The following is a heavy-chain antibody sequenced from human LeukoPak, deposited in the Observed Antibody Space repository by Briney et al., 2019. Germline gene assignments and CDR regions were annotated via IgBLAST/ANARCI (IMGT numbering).Heavy chain of an antibody. CDR1: GYTFTRYY. CDR3: ARESANLIDY. J-gene: IGHJ4*02. CDR2: INPSGGST. D-gene: IGHD1-14*01. V-gene: IGHV1-46*01. Sequence: ASVKVSCKASGYTFTRYYLHWVRQAPGQGLEWMGIINPSGGSTSYAQKFQGRVTMTRDTSTSTVYMELSSLRSEDTAVYYCARESANLIDYWGQGTLVTVSS.